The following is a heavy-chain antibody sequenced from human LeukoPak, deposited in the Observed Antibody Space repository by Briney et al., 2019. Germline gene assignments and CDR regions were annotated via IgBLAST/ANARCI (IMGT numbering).Heavy chain of an antibody. CDR3: ASNVIWAYFDY. Sequence: GGSLRLSCAASGFSFSSYWMSWVRQAPGKGLEWVANINPDGSNMLYVDSVKGRFTISRDNAKNSLYLQMNSLRAEDTAVYYCASNVIWAYFDYWGQGTLVTVSS. V-gene: IGHV3-7*03. CDR1: GFSFSSYW. J-gene: IGHJ4*02. CDR2: INPDGSNM. D-gene: IGHD2-21*01.